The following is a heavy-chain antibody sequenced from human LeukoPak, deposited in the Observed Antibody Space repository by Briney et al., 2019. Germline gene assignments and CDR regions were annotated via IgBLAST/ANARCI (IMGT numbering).Heavy chain of an antibody. V-gene: IGHV4-39*01. D-gene: IGHD3-10*01. CDR3: ARKPWFGPNWFDP. Sequence: SETLSLTCTVSGRSISISSYYWGAIPQPPGKGLEWIGSIYYSGSTYYTPSLKSRVTIAVDTYKNQFSLKLSSVTAADTAVYYCARKPWFGPNWFDPWGQGTLVTVSS. CDR1: GRSISISSYY. CDR2: IYYSGST. J-gene: IGHJ5*02.